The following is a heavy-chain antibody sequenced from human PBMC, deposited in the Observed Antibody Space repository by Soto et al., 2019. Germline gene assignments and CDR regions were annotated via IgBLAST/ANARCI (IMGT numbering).Heavy chain of an antibody. CDR1: GGSISSGGYY. CDR2: IYYSGST. V-gene: IGHV4-61*08. J-gene: IGHJ3*02. Sequence: NPSETLSLTCTVSGGSISSGGYYWSWIRQPPGKGLEWLAYIYYSGSTSYNPSLKSRVSISLDTSMNQFSLKLSSVTAADTAVYYCARTYDDSGPNSGGYGFDIWVQGTMVT. CDR3: ARTYDDSGPNSGGYGFDI. D-gene: IGHD3-22*01.